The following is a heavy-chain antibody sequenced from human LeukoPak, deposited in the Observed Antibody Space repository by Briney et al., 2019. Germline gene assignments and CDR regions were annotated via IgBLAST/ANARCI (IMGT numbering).Heavy chain of an antibody. Sequence: GASVKVSCKASGYTFTDYYMHWVQQAPGKGLEWMGRVDPEDGETIYAEKFQGRVTITADTSTDTAYMELSSLRSEDTAVYYCASGSSWLFDYWGQGTLVTVSS. CDR1: GYTFTDYY. D-gene: IGHD6-13*01. CDR2: VDPEDGET. CDR3: ASGSSWLFDY. V-gene: IGHV1-69-2*01. J-gene: IGHJ4*02.